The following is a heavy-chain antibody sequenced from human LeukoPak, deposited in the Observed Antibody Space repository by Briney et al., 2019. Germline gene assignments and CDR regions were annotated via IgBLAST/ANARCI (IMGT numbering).Heavy chain of an antibody. V-gene: IGHV1-18*01. Sequence: VSVNVSCKTSGYTFTSYGISWMRQAPGQGLEWMGWISTYNGNTNYSQNLQGRVTMTTDTSTSTAYMELRSLRSDDTAVYYCARDKNWDLEYWGQGTLVTASS. J-gene: IGHJ4*02. CDR3: ARDKNWDLEY. CDR1: GYTFTSYG. D-gene: IGHD7-27*01. CDR2: ISTYNGNT.